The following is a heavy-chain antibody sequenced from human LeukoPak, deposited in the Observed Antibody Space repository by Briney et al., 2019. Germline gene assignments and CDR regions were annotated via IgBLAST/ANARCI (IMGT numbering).Heavy chain of an antibody. D-gene: IGHD4-23*01. CDR1: GGSISSSSYY. CDR2: INHSGST. CDR3: ARGNDYGGPHY. Sequence: SETLSLTCTVSGGSISSSSYYWGWIRQPPGKGLEWIGEINHSGSTNYNPSLKSRVTISVDTSKNQFSLKLSSVTAADTAVYYCARGNDYGGPHYWGQGTLVTVSS. V-gene: IGHV4-39*07. J-gene: IGHJ4*02.